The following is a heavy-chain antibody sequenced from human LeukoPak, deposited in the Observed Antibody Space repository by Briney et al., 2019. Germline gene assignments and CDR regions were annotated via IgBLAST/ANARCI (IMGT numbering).Heavy chain of an antibody. V-gene: IGHV4-59*01. J-gene: IGHJ4*02. CDR1: GGSISSYY. Sequence: PSETLSLTCTVSGGSISSYYWSWIRQRLRKGLEWVGYIYYSGSTNYNPSLKSRVTISVDTSKNQFSLKLSSVTAADTAVYYCARRSSSFDYWGQGTLVTVSS. CDR3: ARRSSSFDY. D-gene: IGHD6-13*01. CDR2: IYYSGST.